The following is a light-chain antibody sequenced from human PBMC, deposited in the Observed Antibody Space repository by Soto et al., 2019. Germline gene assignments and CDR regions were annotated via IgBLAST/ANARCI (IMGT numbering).Light chain of an antibody. V-gene: IGKV3-15*01. CDR3: QQYNNWRALT. Sequence: EIVMTQSPATLSVSPGERATLSCRASQSVSSNLAWYQQKPGQAPRLLIYGASTRATGIPARFSGSGSGTGFTLTISSLQSEDFAVYYCQQYNNWRALTFGGGTKVEIK. J-gene: IGKJ4*01. CDR1: QSVSSN. CDR2: GAS.